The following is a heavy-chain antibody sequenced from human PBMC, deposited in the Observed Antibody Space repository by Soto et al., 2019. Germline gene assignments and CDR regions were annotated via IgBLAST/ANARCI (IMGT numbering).Heavy chain of an antibody. Sequence: QVQLQESGPGLVKPSETLSLTCTVSGGSISSYYWSWIRQPPGKGLEWIGYIYYSGSTNYNPSLKSRVTVSVDTSKSQFSLKLSSVTAADTAVYYCARVLGGYNAFDYWGQGTLVTVSS. CDR3: ARVLGGYNAFDY. V-gene: IGHV4-59*01. J-gene: IGHJ4*02. CDR1: GGSISSYY. CDR2: IYYSGST. D-gene: IGHD3-16*01.